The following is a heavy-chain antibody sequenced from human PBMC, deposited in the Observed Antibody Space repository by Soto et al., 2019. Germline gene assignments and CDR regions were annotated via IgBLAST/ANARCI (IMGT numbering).Heavy chain of an antibody. Sequence: GGSLRLSCAASGFTFSGYSMNWVRQAPGKGLEWVSSISSSSSYIYYADSVKGRFTISRDNAKNSLYLQMNSLRAEDTAVYYCARTSTGYYYDSSGYYSGYGMDVWGQGTTVTVSS. V-gene: IGHV3-21*01. D-gene: IGHD3-22*01. J-gene: IGHJ6*02. CDR3: ARTSTGYYYDSSGYYSGYGMDV. CDR1: GFTFSGYS. CDR2: ISSSSSYI.